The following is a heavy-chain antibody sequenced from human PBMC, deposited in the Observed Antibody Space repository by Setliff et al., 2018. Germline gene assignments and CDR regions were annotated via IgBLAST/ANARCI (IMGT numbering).Heavy chain of an antibody. CDR2: LDYDGAI. CDR1: GFTVRSDD. V-gene: IGHV3-53*01. Sequence: LRLSCAVSGFTVRSDDMSWVRQAPGKGLEWVSLLDYDGAIYYADSVKGRFTISGDKSKNTLYLQMNNVRADDTAVYYCRLWFGELLRDYWGQGTLVTVSS. J-gene: IGHJ4*02. D-gene: IGHD3-10*01. CDR3: RLWFGELLRDY.